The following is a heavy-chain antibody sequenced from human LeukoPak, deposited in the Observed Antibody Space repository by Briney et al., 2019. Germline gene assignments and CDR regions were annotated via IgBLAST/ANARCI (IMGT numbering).Heavy chain of an antibody. D-gene: IGHD6-19*01. J-gene: IGHJ4*02. CDR2: IKQDASEK. CDR3: ARVRRIAVAGASDY. CDR1: GGSISSYY. Sequence: ETLSLTCTVSGGSISSYYWSWVRQAPGKGLEWVANIKQDASEKYYVDSVKGRFTISRDNAKNSLYLQMNSLRAEDTAVYYCARVRRIAVAGASDYWGQGTLVTVSS. V-gene: IGHV3-7*01.